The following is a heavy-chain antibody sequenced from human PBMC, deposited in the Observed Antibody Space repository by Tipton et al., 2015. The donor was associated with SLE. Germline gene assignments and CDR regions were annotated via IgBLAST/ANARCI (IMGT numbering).Heavy chain of an antibody. D-gene: IGHD4-17*01. CDR2: IYSSGDR. CDR1: GGSISFDY. CDR3: ARGSDGEYVRYFDV. V-gene: IGHV4-4*07. Sequence: TLSLTCTVSGGSISFDYWRWCRQSAGRGLVGVGGIYSSGDRDYNPSLRSRVTMSIDASQNRVSLRLRSVSAADTAVYYCARGSDGEYVRYFDVWGPGTLVTVSS. J-gene: IGHJ2*01.